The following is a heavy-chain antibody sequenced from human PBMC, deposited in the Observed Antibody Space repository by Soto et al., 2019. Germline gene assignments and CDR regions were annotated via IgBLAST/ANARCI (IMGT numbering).Heavy chain of an antibody. D-gene: IGHD3-10*01. Sequence: ASVKVSCKASGYTFTTYAMHWVRQAPGQRLEWMGWINVANGNTKYSQKFQGRVTITRDTSASTAYMELSSLTSEDTAVYYCARDGDPGSYYFDYWGQGTLVTVSS. CDR3: ARDGDPGSYYFDY. J-gene: IGHJ4*02. V-gene: IGHV1-3*01. CDR1: GYTFTTYA. CDR2: INVANGNT.